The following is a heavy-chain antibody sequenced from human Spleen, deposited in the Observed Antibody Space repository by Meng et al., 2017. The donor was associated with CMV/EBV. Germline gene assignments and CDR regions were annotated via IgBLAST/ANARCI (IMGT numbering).Heavy chain of an antibody. CDR1: GFTFSNYA. Sequence: GESLKISCAVSGFTFSNYAMSWVRQTPGKGLEWVSAISGSGDRTDYAGSVKGRFSISRDNSKNTLYLQMNSLRAEDTAVYYCAKRFWRGRYSSGFDYWGQGTLVTVSS. V-gene: IGHV3-23*01. CDR3: AKRFWRGRYSSGFDY. D-gene: IGHD3-3*01. J-gene: IGHJ4*02. CDR2: ISGSGDRT.